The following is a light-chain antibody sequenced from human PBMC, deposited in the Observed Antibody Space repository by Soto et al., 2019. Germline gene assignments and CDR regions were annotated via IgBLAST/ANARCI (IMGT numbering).Light chain of an antibody. CDR3: QQYNNWPYT. J-gene: IGKJ2*01. V-gene: IGKV3-15*01. CDR1: QSVSSN. CDR2: GAS. Sequence: EIVMTQSPATLSVSPGERATLSCRASQSVSSNLAWYQQKPGQAPRLLIYGASTRATGIPARFSGSRSGTEITLTISSLQSEDCAVYYWQQYNNWPYTFGQGTKLEIK.